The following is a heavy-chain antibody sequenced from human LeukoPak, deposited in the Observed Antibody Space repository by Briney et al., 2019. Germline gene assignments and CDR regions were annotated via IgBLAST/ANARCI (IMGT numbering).Heavy chain of an antibody. CDR2: ISAYNGNT. CDR3: ARGAWISSGAAAGNAFDI. CDR1: GYTFTSYG. J-gene: IGHJ3*02. V-gene: IGHV1-18*01. D-gene: IGHD6-13*01. Sequence: ASVKVSCKASGYTFTSYGISWVRQAPGQGLEWMGWISAYNGNTNYAQKLQGRVTMTTDTSTSTAYMELSSLRSEDTAVYYCARGAWISSGAAAGNAFDIWGQGTMVTVSS.